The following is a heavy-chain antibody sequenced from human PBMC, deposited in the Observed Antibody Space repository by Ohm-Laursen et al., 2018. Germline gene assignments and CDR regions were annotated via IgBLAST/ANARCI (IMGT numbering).Heavy chain of an antibody. CDR3: ARDFHFWSGYKELNWFDP. V-gene: IGHV4-4*07. CDR1: GASISSYY. J-gene: IGHJ5*02. CDR2: ISTSGNT. Sequence: SDTLSLTCNVTGASISSYYWNWIRQPAGKGLEWIGRISTSGNTNYNPSLESRVTMSLDTSKNQISRKLTPVTAADAAVYYCARDFHFWSGYKELNWFDPWGQGTQVSVSS. D-gene: IGHD3-3*02.